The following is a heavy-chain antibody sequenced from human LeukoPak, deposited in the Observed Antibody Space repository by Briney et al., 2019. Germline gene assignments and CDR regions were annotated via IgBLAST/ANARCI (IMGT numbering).Heavy chain of an antibody. D-gene: IGHD6-13*01. CDR1: GYSISSGYY. Sequence: SETLSLTCTVSGYSISSGYYWGWIRQPPGKGLEWIGSIYHSGSTYCNPSLKSRVTISVDTSKNQFSLKLSSVTAADTAVYYCASSSVAAAEDYWGQGTLVTVSS. CDR3: ASSSVAAAEDY. V-gene: IGHV4-38-2*02. CDR2: IYHSGST. J-gene: IGHJ4*02.